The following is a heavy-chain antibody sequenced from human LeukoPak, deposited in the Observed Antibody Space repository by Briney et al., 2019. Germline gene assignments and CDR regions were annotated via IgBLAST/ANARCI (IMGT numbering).Heavy chain of an antibody. V-gene: IGHV4-59*08. CDR1: GGSISSYY. CDR3: ARHGPGGPYYFAY. Sequence: SETLSLTCTVSGGSISSYYWSWIRQPPGKGLEWIGYIYYSGSTNYNPSLKSRVTISVDTSKNQFPLKLSSVTAADTAVYYCARHGPGGPYYFAYWGQGTLVTVSS. CDR2: IYYSGST. J-gene: IGHJ4*02. D-gene: IGHD3-16*01.